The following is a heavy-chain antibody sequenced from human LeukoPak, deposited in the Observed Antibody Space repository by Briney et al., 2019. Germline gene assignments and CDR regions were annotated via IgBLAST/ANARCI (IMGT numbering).Heavy chain of an antibody. D-gene: IGHD3-16*01. J-gene: IGHJ6*02. Sequence: SVKVSCKASGGTFSSYAISWVRQAPGQGLEWMGGIIPIFGTANYAQKFQGRVTITADESTITAYMELSSLRSEDTAVYYCAREIGMGAFDYYYYGMDVWGQGTTVTVSS. CDR2: IIPIFGTA. CDR1: GGTFSSYA. V-gene: IGHV1-69*13. CDR3: AREIGMGAFDYYYYGMDV.